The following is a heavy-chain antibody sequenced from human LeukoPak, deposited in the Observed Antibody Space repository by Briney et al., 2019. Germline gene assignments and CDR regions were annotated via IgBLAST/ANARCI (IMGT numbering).Heavy chain of an antibody. J-gene: IGHJ6*02. D-gene: IGHD6-19*01. Sequence: GGSLRLSCAASGFTFSSYSMNWVRQAPGKGLEWVSSISSSSSYIYYADSVKGRFTISRDNAKNSLYLQMNSLRAEDTAVYYCARDQTRAVADYYYYYGMDVWGQGTTVTVSS. CDR3: ARDQTRAVADYYYYYGMDV. CDR1: GFTFSSYS. CDR2: ISSSSSYI. V-gene: IGHV3-21*01.